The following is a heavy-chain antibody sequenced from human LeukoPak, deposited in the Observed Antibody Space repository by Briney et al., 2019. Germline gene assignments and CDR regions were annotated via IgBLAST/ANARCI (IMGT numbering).Heavy chain of an antibody. CDR2: IYYSGST. CDR3: ARRQGYYFDY. CDR1: GGSISSSSYY. Sequence: PSETLSLTCTISGGSISSSSYYWGWLRQPPGKGLEWIGSIYYSGSTYYNPSLKSRVTISVDTSKNQFSLKLSSVTAADTAVYYCARRQGYYFDYWGQGTLVTVSS. J-gene: IGHJ4*02. V-gene: IGHV4-39*01.